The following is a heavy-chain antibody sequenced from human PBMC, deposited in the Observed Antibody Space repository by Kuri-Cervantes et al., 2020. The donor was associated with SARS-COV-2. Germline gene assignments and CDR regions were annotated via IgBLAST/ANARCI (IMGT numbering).Heavy chain of an antibody. CDR2: ISTYNGNT. CDR1: GYTFTSYA. V-gene: IGHV1-18*04. J-gene: IGHJ4*02. D-gene: IGHD5-18*01. CDR3: AREIQLWKPIDY. Sequence: ASVKVSCKAFGYTFTSYAISWVRQAPGQGLEWMGWISTYNGNTNYAQKLQGRVTMTTDTSTSTAYMELRSLRSDDTAVYYCAREIQLWKPIDYWGQGNLVTVAS.